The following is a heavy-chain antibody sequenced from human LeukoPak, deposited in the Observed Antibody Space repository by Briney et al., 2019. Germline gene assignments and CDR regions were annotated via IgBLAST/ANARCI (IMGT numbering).Heavy chain of an antibody. CDR3: ARGYEDSGLVVVPAAMEKAFDI. J-gene: IGHJ3*02. D-gene: IGHD2-2*01. V-gene: IGHV3-30*02. Sequence: PGGSLRLSCAASGFTFSSYGMHWVRQAPGKGLEWVAFIRYDGSNKYYADSVKGRFTVSRDNSKNTLYLQMNSLRAEDTAVYYCARGYEDSGLVVVPAAMEKAFDIWGQGTMVTVSS. CDR2: IRYDGSNK. CDR1: GFTFSSYG.